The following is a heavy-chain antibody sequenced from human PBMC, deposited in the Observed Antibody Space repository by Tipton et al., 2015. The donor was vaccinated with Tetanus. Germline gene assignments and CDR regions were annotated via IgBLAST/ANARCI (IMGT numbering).Heavy chain of an antibody. J-gene: IGHJ4*02. CDR2: IYYSGST. CDR3: AREKLYDILTGPRSGFDY. Sequence: TLSLTCTVSGGSISSSSYYWGWIRQPPGKGLEWIGSIYYSGSTYYNPSLKSRVTISVDTSKNQFSLKLSSVTAADTAVYYCAREKLYDILTGPRSGFDYWGQGTLVTVSS. V-gene: IGHV4-39*02. D-gene: IGHD3-9*01. CDR1: GGSISSSSYY.